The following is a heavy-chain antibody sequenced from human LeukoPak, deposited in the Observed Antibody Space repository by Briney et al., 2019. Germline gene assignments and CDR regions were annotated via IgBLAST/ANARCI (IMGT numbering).Heavy chain of an antibody. D-gene: IGHD3-22*01. J-gene: IGHJ4*02. Sequence: SETLSLTCTVSGGSISSSSYYWGWIRQPPGKGLEWIGSIYHSGSTYYNPSLKSRVTISVDRSKNQFSLKLSSVTAADTAVYYCARGAGYYYDSSPLYYFDYWGQGTLVTVSS. V-gene: IGHV4-39*07. CDR3: ARGAGYYYDSSPLYYFDY. CDR1: GGSISSSSYY. CDR2: IYHSGST.